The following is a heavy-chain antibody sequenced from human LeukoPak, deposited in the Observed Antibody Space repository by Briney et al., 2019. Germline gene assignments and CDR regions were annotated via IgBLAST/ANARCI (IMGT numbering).Heavy chain of an antibody. CDR2: INHSGST. D-gene: IGHD3-22*01. CDR3: ARGHYYDSSGYDY. J-gene: IGHJ4*02. Sequence: SETLSLTCAVYGGSFSGYYWSWIRQPPGKGLEGIGEINHSGSTNYNPSLKSRVTISVGTSKNQFSLKLSSVTAADTAVYYCARGHYYDSSGYDYWGQGTLVTVSS. CDR1: GGSFSGYY. V-gene: IGHV4-34*01.